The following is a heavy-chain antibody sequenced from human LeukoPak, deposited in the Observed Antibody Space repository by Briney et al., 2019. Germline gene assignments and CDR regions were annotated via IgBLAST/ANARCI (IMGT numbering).Heavy chain of an antibody. J-gene: IGHJ6*03. CDR3: ARGPRITLVRGGQWYFYMDV. D-gene: IGHD3-10*01. V-gene: IGHV1-46*01. CDR1: GYTFTSYY. CDR2: ISPSGGST. Sequence: ASVKVSCKASGYTFTSYYIHWVRQAHGQGLEWMGRISPSGGSTNYAQKFQGRVTMTRDTSTSTVYMELSSLRSDDTAVYYCARGPRITLVRGGQWYFYMDVWGKGTTVTVSS.